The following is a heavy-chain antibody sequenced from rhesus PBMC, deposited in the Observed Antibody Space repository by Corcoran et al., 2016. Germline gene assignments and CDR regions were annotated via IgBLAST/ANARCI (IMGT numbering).Heavy chain of an antibody. J-gene: IGHJ6*01. CDR1: GFTSGNSD. V-gene: IGHV3S43*01. CDR2: ISSGGSI. CDR3: VNTLEYCTGSGCYGLDS. D-gene: IGHD2-21*01. Sequence: EVQLVESGGGLVQPGGSLRLSCAVPGFTSGNSDLIWIRQAPGKGLEWVSYISSGGSIYYSDSVKGRFTISRDNAKNTLYLQMSSLRVEDTAVYYCVNTLEYCTGSGCYGLDSWGQGVVVTVSS.